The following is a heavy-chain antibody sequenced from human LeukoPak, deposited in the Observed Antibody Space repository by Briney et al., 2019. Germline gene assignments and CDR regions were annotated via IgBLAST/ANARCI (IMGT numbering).Heavy chain of an antibody. D-gene: IGHD2-8*01. CDR2: SSPNNGNR. V-gene: IGHV1-18*01. J-gene: IGHJ4*02. CDR3: ARGYYCTHGVCYGGDFDN. CDR1: GYTFTTYG. Sequence: ASVKVSCKTSGYTFTTYGISWVRQAPGQGLEWMGWSSPNNGNRNYAQKFQGRVTMTTDTSTATAYMELRSLRSDDTAVYYCARGYYCTHGVCYGGDFDNWGQGTLVTVSS.